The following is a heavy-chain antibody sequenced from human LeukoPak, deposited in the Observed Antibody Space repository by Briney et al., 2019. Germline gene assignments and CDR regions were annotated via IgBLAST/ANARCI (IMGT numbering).Heavy chain of an antibody. CDR2: ISGDGGST. CDR1: GFTFDDYA. D-gene: IGHD5-24*01. V-gene: IGHV3-43*02. Sequence: GGSLRLSCAASGFTFDDYAMHWVRQAPGKGLEWVSLISGDGGSTYYADSVKGRFTISRDNSKNSLYLQMNSLITEDTALYYCAKDLRDGYMGYYFDYWGQGTLVTVSS. J-gene: IGHJ4*02. CDR3: AKDLRDGYMGYYFDY.